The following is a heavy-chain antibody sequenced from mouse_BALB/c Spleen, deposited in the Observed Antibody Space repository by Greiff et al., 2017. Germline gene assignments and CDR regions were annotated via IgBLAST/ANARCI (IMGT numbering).Heavy chain of an antibody. D-gene: IGHD2-1*01. CDR1: GYAFSSSW. CDR3: ARAVYYGNYEAWFAD. J-gene: IGHJ3*01. CDR2: IYPGDGDT. Sequence: VQLQQSGAELVRPGSSVKISCKASGYAFSSSWMNWVKQRPGQGLEWIGQIYPGDGDTNYNGKFKGKATLTADKSSSTAYMQLSSLTSEDSAVYFCARAVYYGNYEAWFADWGQGTLVTVSA. V-gene: IGHV1-80*01.